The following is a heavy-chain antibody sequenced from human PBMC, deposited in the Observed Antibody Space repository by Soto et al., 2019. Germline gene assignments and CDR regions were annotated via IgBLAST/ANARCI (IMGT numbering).Heavy chain of an antibody. CDR1: GGTFSSYA. CDR2: IIPIFGTA. J-gene: IGHJ6*02. D-gene: IGHD5-18*01. CDR3: ARSGRNSYGYYYYYGMDV. V-gene: IGHV1-69*13. Sequence: ASVKVSCKASGGTFSSYAISWVRQAPGQGLEWMGGIIPIFGTANYAQKFQGRVTITADESTSTAYMELSSLRSEDTAVYYCARSGRNSYGYYYYYGMDVWGQGTTVTASS.